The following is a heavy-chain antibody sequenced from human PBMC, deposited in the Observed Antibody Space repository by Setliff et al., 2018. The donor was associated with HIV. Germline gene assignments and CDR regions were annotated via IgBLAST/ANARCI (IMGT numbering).Heavy chain of an antibody. CDR1: GGTFSSYA. V-gene: IGHV1-69*13. J-gene: IGHJ3*02. D-gene: IGHD2-21*01. Sequence: SVKVSCKASGGTFSSYAISWVRQAPGQGLEWMGGIIPIFGTVKYPLKFQGRVTITADDSTSTAYMGLSSLRSEYTAVYYCANLAYSSGDCYSTGASDIWGQGTMVTVSS. CDR2: IIPIFGTV. CDR3: ANLAYSSGDCYSTGASDI.